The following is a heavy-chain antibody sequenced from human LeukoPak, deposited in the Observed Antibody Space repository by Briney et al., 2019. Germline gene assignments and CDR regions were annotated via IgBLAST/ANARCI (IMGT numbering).Heavy chain of an antibody. CDR3: ARSIAVAGPFYYFDY. V-gene: IGHV1-69*13. CDR1: GCTFRSYA. CDR2: IIPIFGTA. J-gene: IGHJ4*02. Sequence: SLKVSCKASGCTFRSYAISWVRQAPGQGLEWIGGIIPIFGTANYAQKFQGRVTITADESTSTAYMELSSLRSEDTAVYYCARSIAVAGPFYYFDYWGQGTLVTVSS. D-gene: IGHD6-19*01.